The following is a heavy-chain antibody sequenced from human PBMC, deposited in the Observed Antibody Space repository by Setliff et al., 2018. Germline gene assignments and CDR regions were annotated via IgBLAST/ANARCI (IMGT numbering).Heavy chain of an antibody. CDR2: IYHTGST. J-gene: IGHJ4*02. CDR1: SDSIRSHY. D-gene: IGHD6-19*01. Sequence: PSETLSLTCTVSSDSIRSHYWSWIRQAPGKELEWIGYIYHTGSTDSNPSLKSRVTISIDTAKKQFSLTLRSVTAADTAVYYCARIASGTSAWLFDSWGQGTLVTVSS. CDR3: ARIASGTSAWLFDS. V-gene: IGHV4-59*11.